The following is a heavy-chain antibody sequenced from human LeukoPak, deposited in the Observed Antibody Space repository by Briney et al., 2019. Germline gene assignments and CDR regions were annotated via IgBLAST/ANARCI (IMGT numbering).Heavy chain of an antibody. Sequence: AVQVSCQASRGTFRSYSISWGRQAPGQGLEWMGGIMSIFGTANYAQKFQYRVTITADESTRTPYMELSSVRAEDTAVYYCARTSYYGGDCLDYGGQGPLVTVSS. CDR1: RGTFRSYS. J-gene: IGHJ4*02. V-gene: IGHV1-69*13. CDR2: IMSIFGTA. D-gene: IGHD2-21*02. CDR3: ARTSYYGGDCLDY.